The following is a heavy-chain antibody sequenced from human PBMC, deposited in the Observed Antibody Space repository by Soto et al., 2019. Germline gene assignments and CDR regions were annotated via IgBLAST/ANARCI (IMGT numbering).Heavy chain of an antibody. CDR1: GFTFSSYA. CDR3: AKTGGLGDFYGMDV. CDR2: ISGSGGST. V-gene: IGHV3-23*01. J-gene: IGHJ6*02. D-gene: IGHD3-10*01. Sequence: GALRLSCAASGFTFSSYAMSWVRQAPGKGLEWVSAISGSGGSTYYADSVKGRFTISRDNSKNTLYLQMNSLRAEDTAVYYCAKTGGLGDFYGMDVWGQGTTVTVSS.